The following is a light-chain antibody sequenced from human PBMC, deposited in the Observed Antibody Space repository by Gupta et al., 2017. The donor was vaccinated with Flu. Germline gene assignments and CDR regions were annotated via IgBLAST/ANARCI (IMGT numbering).Light chain of an antibody. J-gene: IGKJ2*01. CDR2: AAS. Sequence: DIQLTQSPSSLSASVGDRVTITCRASQSMSNYLNWYQERPGTAPQLLIYAASGLQSGVPSRFSGSGSGTDFTLTISRLQPEDLATYYCQESDSSSYILGQGTKVEIK. V-gene: IGKV1-39*01. CDR3: QESDSSSYI. CDR1: QSMSNY.